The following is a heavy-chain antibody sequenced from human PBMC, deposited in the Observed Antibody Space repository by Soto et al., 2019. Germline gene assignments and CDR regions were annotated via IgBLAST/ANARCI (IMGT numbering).Heavy chain of an antibody. Sequence: SETLSLTCIVSGGSISEKYWNWVRQPPGKGLEWIGLIFANGHTDYNPYLKSRVTISVDASKNKFSLRLTSMTAADTAVYYCVASLAASGLNWLEPWGRGTLVTVSS. CDR1: GGSISEKY. CDR2: IFANGHT. CDR3: VASLAASGLNWLEP. V-gene: IGHV4-4*07. D-gene: IGHD6-13*01. J-gene: IGHJ5*02.